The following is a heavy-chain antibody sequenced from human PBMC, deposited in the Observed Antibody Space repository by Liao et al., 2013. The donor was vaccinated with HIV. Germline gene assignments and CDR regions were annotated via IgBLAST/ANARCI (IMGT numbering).Heavy chain of an antibody. J-gene: IGHJ3*02. Sequence: QMQLQESGPGLVKPSETLSLTCTVSGGSISRSYWSWIRQPPGKGLEWIGYIYYSGNTNYNPSLKSRVSISVDTSKNQFSLNLSSVTAADTAVYYCARDVSGFGGAFDIWGQG. CDR3: ARDVSGFGGAFDI. D-gene: IGHD3-16*01. CDR2: IYYSGNT. V-gene: IGHV4-59*01. CDR1: GGSISRSY.